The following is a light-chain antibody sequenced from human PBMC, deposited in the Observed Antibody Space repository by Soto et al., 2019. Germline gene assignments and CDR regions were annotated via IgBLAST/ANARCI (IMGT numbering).Light chain of an antibody. V-gene: IGLV2-14*01. J-gene: IGLJ2*01. CDR3: SSSTSSSTVI. CDR2: EVS. CDR1: SSDVGGYNY. Sequence: QPVLTQPASVSGSPGQSITISCTGTSSDVGGYNYVSWYQQHPGKAPKLMIYEVSNRPSGVSDRFSGSKSGSTASLTISGLQAEDEADYYCSSSTSSSTVIFGGGTQLTVL.